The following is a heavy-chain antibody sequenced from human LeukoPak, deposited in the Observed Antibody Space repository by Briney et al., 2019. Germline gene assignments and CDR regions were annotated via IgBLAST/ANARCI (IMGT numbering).Heavy chain of an antibody. CDR2: ITLDGIST. CDR3: ARVAVPGTYDY. D-gene: IGHD6-19*01. V-gene: IGHV3-64*01. CDR1: GFPFRSYA. Sequence: GGSLRLSCAASGFPFRSYAMHWVRQTPGKGLEYVSAITLDGISTYYANSVKGRFTISRDNSKNTLYLQMGSLRAEDMAVYYCARVAVPGTYDYWGQGTLITVSS. J-gene: IGHJ4*02.